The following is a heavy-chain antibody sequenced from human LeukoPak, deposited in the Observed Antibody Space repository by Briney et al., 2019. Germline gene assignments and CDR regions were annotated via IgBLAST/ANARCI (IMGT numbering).Heavy chain of an antibody. CDR3: AKVRFGVTARYYFDY. D-gene: IGHD3-10*01. J-gene: IGHJ4*02. CDR1: GFSFSSYA. V-gene: IGHV3-23*01. Sequence: GGSLRLSCAASGFSFSSYAMSWVRQAPGKGLEWVSGISYSGGSTYSADSVKGRFTISRDNSKNTLFLQMNRLRAEDTAVYYCAKVRFGVTARYYFDYWGQGTLVTVSS. CDR2: ISYSGGST.